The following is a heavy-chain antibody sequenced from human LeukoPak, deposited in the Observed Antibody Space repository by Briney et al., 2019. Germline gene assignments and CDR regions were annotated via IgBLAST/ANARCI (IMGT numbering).Heavy chain of an antibody. CDR3: ARNSIVGWYFDL. CDR2: IYYSGST. Sequence: SETLSLTCTVSGASISSYYWSWIRQPPGKGLEWIGYIYYSGSTNYNPSLKSRVTISVDTSKNQFSLKLSSVTAADTAVYYCARNSIVGWYFDLWGRGTLVTVSS. V-gene: IGHV4-59*01. J-gene: IGHJ2*01. D-gene: IGHD1-26*01. CDR1: GASISSYY.